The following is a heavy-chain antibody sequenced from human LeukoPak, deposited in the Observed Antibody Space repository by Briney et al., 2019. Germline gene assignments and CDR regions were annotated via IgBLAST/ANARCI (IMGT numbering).Heavy chain of an antibody. CDR1: GGSISSSSYY. CDR2: IYYSGST. J-gene: IGHJ4*02. CDR3: ARDYYYGSGSYNY. V-gene: IGHV4-39*07. D-gene: IGHD3-10*01. Sequence: PSETLSLTCTVSGGSISSSSYYWGWIRQPPGKGLEWIGSIYYSGSTYYNPSLKSRVTISVDTSKNQFSLKLSSVTAADTAVYYCARDYYYGSGSYNYWGQGTLVTVSS.